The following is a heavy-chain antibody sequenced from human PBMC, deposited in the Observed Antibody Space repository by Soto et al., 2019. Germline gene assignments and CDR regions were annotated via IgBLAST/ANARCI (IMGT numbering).Heavy chain of an antibody. J-gene: IGHJ5*02. Sequence: QVQLVQSGAEVKKPGSSVKVSCKASGGTFSRDAISWVRQAPGQGLEWMGGIIPMFGTAKYVQKFQGRLTITADESRTTAYMELRSLRSDDTAVYYCARGVVLVVASQLGWFDPWGQGTLVTVSS. CDR2: IIPMFGTA. V-gene: IGHV1-69*01. D-gene: IGHD2-15*01. CDR3: ARGVVLVVASQLGWFDP. CDR1: GGTFSRDA.